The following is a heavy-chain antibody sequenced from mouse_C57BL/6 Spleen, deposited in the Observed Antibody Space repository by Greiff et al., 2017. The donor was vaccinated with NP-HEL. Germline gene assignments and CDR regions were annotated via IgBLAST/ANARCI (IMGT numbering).Heavy chain of an antibody. V-gene: IGHV1-55*01. CDR1: GYTFTSYW. CDR2: IYPGSGST. CDR3: ARSRVSGDYFDY. Sequence: QVQPQQPGAELVKPGASVKMSCKASGYTFTSYWITWVKQRPGQGLEWIGDIYPGSGSTNYNEKFKSKATLTVDTSSSTAYMQLSSLTSEDSAVYYCARSRVSGDYFDYWGQGTTLTVSS. J-gene: IGHJ2*01.